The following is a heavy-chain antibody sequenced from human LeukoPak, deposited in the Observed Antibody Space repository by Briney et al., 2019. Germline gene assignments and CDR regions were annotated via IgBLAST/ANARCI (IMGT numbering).Heavy chain of an antibody. CDR3: ARGDYGDYSGRYYFDY. Sequence: PGGSLRLSCAASGFTVSSNYMGWVRQAPGKGLEWVSVIYSDGNTYYADSVKGRFTISRDNSKNTLYLQMNSLRAEDTAVYYCARGDYGDYSGRYYFDYWGQGTLVTVSS. J-gene: IGHJ4*02. V-gene: IGHV3-53*01. CDR2: IYSDGNT. D-gene: IGHD4-17*01. CDR1: GFTVSSNY.